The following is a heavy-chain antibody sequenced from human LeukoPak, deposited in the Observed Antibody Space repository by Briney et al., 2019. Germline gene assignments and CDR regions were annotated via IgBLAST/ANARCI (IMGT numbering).Heavy chain of an antibody. CDR1: GYTFTSYY. V-gene: IGHV1-46*01. J-gene: IGHJ6*03. CDR3: ARGRLGVTPAYYYYYMDV. Sequence: GASVKVSCKASGYTFTSYYMHWVRQAPGQGLEWMGIINPSGGSTSYAQKFQGRVTMTRDTSTSTVYMELSSLRFEDTAVYYCARGRLGVTPAYYYYYMDVWGKGITVTVSS. CDR2: INPSGGST. D-gene: IGHD4-23*01.